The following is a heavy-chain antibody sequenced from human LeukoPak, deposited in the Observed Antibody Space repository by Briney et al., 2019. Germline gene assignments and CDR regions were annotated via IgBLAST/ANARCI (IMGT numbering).Heavy chain of an antibody. CDR3: ARGESSSSPLYYYYYYMDV. D-gene: IGHD6-6*01. CDR2: IYTSGST. Sequence: PSETLSLTCTVSGGSTNSGTYYWSWIRQPAGKGLEWIGRIYTSGSTNYNPSLKSRVTISVDTSKNQFSLKLSSVTAADTAMYYCARGESSSSPLYYYYYYMDVWGKGTTVTVSS. V-gene: IGHV4-61*02. J-gene: IGHJ6*03. CDR1: GGSTNSGTYY.